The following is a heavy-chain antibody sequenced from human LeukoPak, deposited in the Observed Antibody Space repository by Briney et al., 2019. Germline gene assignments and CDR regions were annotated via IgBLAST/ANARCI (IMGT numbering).Heavy chain of an antibody. J-gene: IGHJ6*03. CDR1: GGSSSRTNSY. CDR2: IYYSGRT. D-gene: IGHD3-22*01. V-gene: IGHV4-61*05. Sequence: PSETLSLTCTVSGGSSSRTNSYWGCIRQPPGKGLEWIGYIYYSGRTNYNPSLKSRVSISIDTSKNQFSLKLSSVTAADTAVYYCARQLMIDYYYYYYYMDVWGRGTTVTISS. CDR3: ARQLMIDYYYYYYYMDV.